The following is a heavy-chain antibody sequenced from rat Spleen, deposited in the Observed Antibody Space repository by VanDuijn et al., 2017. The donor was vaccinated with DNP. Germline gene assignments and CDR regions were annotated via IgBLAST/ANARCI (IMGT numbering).Heavy chain of an antibody. D-gene: IGHD1-12*02. V-gene: IGHV5-7*01. CDR1: GFAFSDYN. J-gene: IGHJ2*01. CDR3: TTTDFYDGSFYYFDY. Sequence: EVQLVESGGDLVQPGRSLKLSCAASGFAFSDYNMAWVRQAPKKGLEWVTTISNDGSSIYYRDSVKDRFTISRDNAKSSLYLRLDSLRSEDTATYYCTTTDFYDGSFYYFDYWGQGVMVTVSS. CDR2: ISNDGSSI.